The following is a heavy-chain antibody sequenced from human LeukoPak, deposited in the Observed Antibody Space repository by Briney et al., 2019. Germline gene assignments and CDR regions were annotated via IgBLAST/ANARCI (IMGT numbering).Heavy chain of an antibody. Sequence: SETLSLTCAVYGGSFSGYYWSWIRQPPGKGLEWIGEINHSGSTNYNPSLKSRVTISVDTSKNQFSLKLSSVTAADTAVYYCARGLNYYGSGSYHSDYWGQGILVTVSS. V-gene: IGHV4-34*01. CDR1: GGSFSGYY. CDR2: INHSGST. CDR3: ARGLNYYGSGSYHSDY. J-gene: IGHJ4*02. D-gene: IGHD3-10*01.